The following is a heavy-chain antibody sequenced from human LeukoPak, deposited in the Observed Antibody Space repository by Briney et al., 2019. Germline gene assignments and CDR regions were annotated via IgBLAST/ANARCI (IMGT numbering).Heavy chain of an antibody. V-gene: IGHV1-46*01. CDR3: ARGMKLTRGSYYYMDV. D-gene: IGHD7-27*01. Sequence: ASEKVSCKASGYTFTSYYMHWVRQAPGQGLEWMGIINPSGGSTSYAQKFQGRVTMTRDTSTSTVYMELSSLRSEDTAVYYCARGMKLTRGSYYYMDVWGKGTTVTVSS. J-gene: IGHJ6*03. CDR2: INPSGGST. CDR1: GYTFTSYY.